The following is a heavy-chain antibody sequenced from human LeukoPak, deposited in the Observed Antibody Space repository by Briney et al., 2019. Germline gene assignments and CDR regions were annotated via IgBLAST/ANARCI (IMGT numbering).Heavy chain of an antibody. V-gene: IGHV3-43*02. CDR2: ISGDGGST. D-gene: IGHD5/OR15-5a*01. J-gene: IGHJ6*03. CDR1: GFTFDDYA. Sequence: PGESLRLSCAASGFTFDDYAMHWVRQAPGKGLELVSLISGDGGSTYYADSVKGRFTISRDNSKNSLYLQMNSLRTEDTALYYCAKDIVENSVYLGLYYYMDVWGKGTTVTVSS. CDR3: AKDIVENSVYLGLYYYMDV.